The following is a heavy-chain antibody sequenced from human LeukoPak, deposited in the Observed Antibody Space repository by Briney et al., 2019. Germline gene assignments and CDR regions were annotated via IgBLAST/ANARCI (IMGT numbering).Heavy chain of an antibody. CDR2: IRHDGSNK. CDR1: GFTFSSYG. D-gene: IGHD6-19*01. J-gene: IGHJ4*02. V-gene: IGHV3-30*02. CDR3: ARPPGITVAGHFDY. Sequence: PGGSPRLSCAASGFTFSSYGMHWVRQAPGRGLEWVAFIRHDGSNKYDADSVKGRFTISRDNSKNTLYLQMNSLRPEDTAMYYCARPPGITVAGHFDYWGQGTLVTVSS.